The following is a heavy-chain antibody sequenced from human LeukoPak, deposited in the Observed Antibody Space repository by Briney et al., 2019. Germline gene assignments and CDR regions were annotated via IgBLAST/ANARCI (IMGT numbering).Heavy chain of an antibody. Sequence: SETLSLTCTVSGGSISRSSYYWGWIRQPPGKGLEWIGSIYYSGSAYYSPSLKSRVTVSVDTSKNQFSLKLNSVTAADTAVYYCARQSTIAAARIDPWGQGTLVTVSS. CDR1: GGSISRSSYY. D-gene: IGHD6-25*01. CDR2: IYYSGSA. V-gene: IGHV4-39*01. CDR3: ARQSTIAAARIDP. J-gene: IGHJ5*02.